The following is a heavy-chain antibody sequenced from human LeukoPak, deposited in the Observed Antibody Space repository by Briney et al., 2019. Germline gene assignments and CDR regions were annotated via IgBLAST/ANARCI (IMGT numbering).Heavy chain of an antibody. CDR2: ISSSSSYI. D-gene: IGHD3-9*01. V-gene: IGHV3-21*01. Sequence: GGSLRLSCAASGFTFSSYNLNWVRQAPGKGLEWVSSISSSSSYIYYADSVKGRFTISRDNAKNSLYLQMNSLRAEDTAVYYCARDSYYDILTGAFDYWGQGTLVTVSS. CDR1: GFTFSSYN. J-gene: IGHJ4*02. CDR3: ARDSYYDILTGAFDY.